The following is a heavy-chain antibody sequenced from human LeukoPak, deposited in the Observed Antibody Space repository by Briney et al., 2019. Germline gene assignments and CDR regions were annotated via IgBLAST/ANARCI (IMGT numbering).Heavy chain of an antibody. CDR3: ARENNDYGGKKAFDY. CDR2: IHYSGNT. Sequence: PSQTPSLTPAVSGGSSRSGDYFWSSIRQPPGKGLEWIGHIHYSGNTYYNPSLKSRVSMSVDTSKIQFSLKLSSVTAADTAVYYCARENNDYGGKKAFDYWGQGTLVTVSS. V-gene: IGHV4-30-4*01. CDR1: GGSSRSGDYF. D-gene: IGHD4-23*01. J-gene: IGHJ4*02.